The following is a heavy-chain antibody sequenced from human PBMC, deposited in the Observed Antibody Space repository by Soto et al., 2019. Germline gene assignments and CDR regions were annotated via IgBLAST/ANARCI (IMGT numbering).Heavy chain of an antibody. J-gene: IGHJ3*02. CDR3: ARVERGTATTVVDAFDI. Sequence: QVQLQQWGAGLLKPSETLSLTCAVYGGSVSSGNYYWGWIRQPPGKGLEWIGEMSHRGGTHFNPSLKSRVTISVDTSKSHFSLKMSSVTAADTALYYCARVERGTATTVVDAFDIWGPGTMVTVSS. V-gene: IGHV4-34*01. CDR1: GGSVSSGNYY. CDR2: MSHRGGT. D-gene: IGHD1-1*01.